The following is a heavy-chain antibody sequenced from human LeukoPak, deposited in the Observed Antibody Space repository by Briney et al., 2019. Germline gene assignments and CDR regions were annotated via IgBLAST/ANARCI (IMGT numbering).Heavy chain of an antibody. Sequence: GGSLRLSCTASEFTFGDYAMSWFRQAPGKGLEWVGFIRSKTYGGTTEYAASVKGRFTISRDDSKSIAYLQMNSLKTEDTAVYYCARSDGSGTYYWGQGTLVTVSS. CDR3: ARSDGSGTYY. J-gene: IGHJ4*02. V-gene: IGHV3-49*03. D-gene: IGHD3-10*01. CDR1: EFTFGDYA. CDR2: IRSKTYGGTT.